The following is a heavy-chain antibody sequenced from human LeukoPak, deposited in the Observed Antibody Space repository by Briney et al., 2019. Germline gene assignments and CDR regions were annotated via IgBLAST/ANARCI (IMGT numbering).Heavy chain of an antibody. CDR3: ARDYSSPGEYYYMDV. CDR1: GFTVSSNY. D-gene: IGHD6-13*01. CDR2: IYSGGST. Sequence: GGSLRLSCAAPGFTVSSNYMSWVRQAPGKGLEWVSVIYSGGSTYYADSVKGRFTISRDNSKNTLYLQMNSLRAEDTAVYYCARDYSSPGEYYYMDVWGKGTTVTVSS. J-gene: IGHJ6*03. V-gene: IGHV3-53*01.